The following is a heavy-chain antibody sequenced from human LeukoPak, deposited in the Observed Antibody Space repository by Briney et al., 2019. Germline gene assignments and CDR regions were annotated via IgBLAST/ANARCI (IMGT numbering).Heavy chain of an antibody. CDR2: IYHAGNT. J-gene: IGHJ4*02. CDR3: ATEAYYDSSGPHFDY. Sequence: SETLSVTCAVPGGSISSSNWWTWVRQPPGKGLEWIGEIYHAGNTNYNPSLKSRVTISVNKSKNQFSLKLTSVTAADTAVYYCATEAYYDSSGPHFDYWGRGPLSPSPQ. V-gene: IGHV4-4*02. CDR1: GGSISSSNW. D-gene: IGHD3-22*01.